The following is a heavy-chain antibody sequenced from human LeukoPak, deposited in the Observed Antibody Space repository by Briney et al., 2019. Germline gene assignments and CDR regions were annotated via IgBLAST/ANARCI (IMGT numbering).Heavy chain of an antibody. D-gene: IGHD2-2*01. J-gene: IGHJ5*02. Sequence: GGSLRLSCAASGFTLSDYYMSWIRQAPGKGLEWVSYSSSSGSTIYYADSVKGRFTISRDNAKNSLYLQMNSLRAEDTAVYYCARDFPDIVVVPAAQPKAGWFDPWGQGTLVTVSS. CDR2: SSSSGSTI. CDR1: GFTLSDYY. CDR3: ARDFPDIVVVPAAQPKAGWFDP. V-gene: IGHV3-11*01.